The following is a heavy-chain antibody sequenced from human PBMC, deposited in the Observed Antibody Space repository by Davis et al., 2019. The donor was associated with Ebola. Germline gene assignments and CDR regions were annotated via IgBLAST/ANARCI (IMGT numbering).Heavy chain of an antibody. CDR2: ISSSSSYI. CDR3: ARVGGSSWYSEWWFDP. Sequence: PGGSLRLSCAASGFTFSSYSMNWVRQAPGKGLEWVSSISSSSSYIYYADSVKGRFTISRDNAKNSLYLQMNSLRAEDTAVYYCARVGGSSWYSEWWFDPWGQGTLVTVSS. V-gene: IGHV3-21*01. D-gene: IGHD6-13*01. J-gene: IGHJ5*02. CDR1: GFTFSSYS.